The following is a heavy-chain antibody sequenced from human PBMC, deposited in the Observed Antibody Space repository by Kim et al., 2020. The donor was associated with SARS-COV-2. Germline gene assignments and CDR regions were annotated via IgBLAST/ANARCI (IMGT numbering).Heavy chain of an antibody. CDR2: P. V-gene: IGHV7-4-1*02. D-gene: IGHD4-17*01. Sequence: PTYAQGFTGRFVFSLDTSVSTAYLQISSLKAEDTAVYYCAREETTTGPDYWGQGTLVTVSS. J-gene: IGHJ4*02. CDR3: AREETTTGPDY.